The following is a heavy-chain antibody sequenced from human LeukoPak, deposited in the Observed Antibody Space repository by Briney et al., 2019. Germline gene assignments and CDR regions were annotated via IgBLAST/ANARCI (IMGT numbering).Heavy chain of an antibody. D-gene: IGHD1-26*01. Sequence: SVKVSCKASGGTFSSYAISWVRQAPGQGLEWMGGIIPIFGTANYAQKFQGRVTITTDESTSTAYMELSSLRSEDTAVYYCARARYPTAHYYYYMDVWGKGTTVTVSS. V-gene: IGHV1-69*05. CDR1: GGTFSSYA. J-gene: IGHJ6*03. CDR2: IIPIFGTA. CDR3: ARARYPTAHYYYYMDV.